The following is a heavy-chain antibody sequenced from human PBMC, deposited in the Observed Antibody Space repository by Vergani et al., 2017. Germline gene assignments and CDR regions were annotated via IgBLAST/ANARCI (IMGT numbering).Heavy chain of an antibody. V-gene: IGHV3-30*03. CDR2: ISYDGTQK. CDR1: GFSFSSFG. D-gene: IGHD1-1*01. J-gene: IGHJ1*01. CDR3: ATKSCGTPGCQIGYFRE. Sequence: QVQLVESGGGVVQPGRSLRLSCAASGFSFSSFGFHWVRQAPGKGLEWVAVISYDGTQKYYADSVKGRFTISRDNSKSTLYMQMNSLRNEDTAVYYCATKSCGTPGCQIGYFREWGQGTLVTVSS.